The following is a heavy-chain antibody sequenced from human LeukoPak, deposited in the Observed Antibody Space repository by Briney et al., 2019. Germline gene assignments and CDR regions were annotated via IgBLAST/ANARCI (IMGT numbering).Heavy chain of an antibody. CDR2: IYSGGST. V-gene: IGHV3-53*01. D-gene: IGHD3-22*01. CDR1: GFTVSSNY. J-gene: IGHJ4*02. CDR3: ARGYYYSSGYYYLFDY. Sequence: GGSLRLSCAASGFTVSSNYMSWVRQAPGKGLEWVSVIYSGGSTYYADSVKVRFTISSDNSKNTLYLQMNSLRAEDTAVYYCARGYYYSSGYYYLFDYWGQGNLVTVSS.